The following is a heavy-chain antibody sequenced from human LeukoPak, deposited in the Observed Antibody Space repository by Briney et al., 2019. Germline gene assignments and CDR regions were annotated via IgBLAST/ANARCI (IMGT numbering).Heavy chain of an antibody. J-gene: IGHJ4*02. CDR2: MNPNSGKT. V-gene: IGHV1-8*01. D-gene: IGHD5-12*01. CDR1: GYTFTRND. CDR3: ARGRLATIGEFWVY. Sequence: GASVKVSCKASGYTFTRNDINWVRQAPGQGLEWLGWMNPNSGKTVYAQKFQGRVTIARNTSISTAYMELSSLRSDDTAVYYCARGRLATIGEFWVYWGQGTLVTVSS.